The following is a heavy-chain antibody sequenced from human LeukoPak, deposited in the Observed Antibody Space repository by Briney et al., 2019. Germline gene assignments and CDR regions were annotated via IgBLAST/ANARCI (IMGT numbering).Heavy chain of an antibody. J-gene: IGHJ4*02. Sequence: SVKVSCKASGGTFSSYAISWVRQAPGQGLEWMGRIIPIFGTANYAQKFQGRVTITTDESTSTAYMELSSLRSEDTAVYYCAREGDGYSMPDYWGQGTLVTVSS. CDR1: GGTFSSYA. CDR3: AREGDGYSMPDY. CDR2: IIPIFGTA. D-gene: IGHD5-24*01. V-gene: IGHV1-69*05.